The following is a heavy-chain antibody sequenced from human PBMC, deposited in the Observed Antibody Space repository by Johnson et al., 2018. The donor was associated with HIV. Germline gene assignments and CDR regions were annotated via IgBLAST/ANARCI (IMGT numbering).Heavy chain of an antibody. D-gene: IGHD7-27*01. J-gene: IGHJ3*01. Sequence: VQLVESGGVVVQPGGSLRLSCAASGFTFDDYSMQWVHQPPGKGLEWVSLISWDGGSTYYADSVKGRFTISRDNSKNSLYLQMSSLRTEDTALYYCAKGGLGILDAFDFWGQGTMVTVSS. V-gene: IGHV3-43*01. CDR3: AKGGLGILDAFDF. CDR2: ISWDGGST. CDR1: GFTFDDYS.